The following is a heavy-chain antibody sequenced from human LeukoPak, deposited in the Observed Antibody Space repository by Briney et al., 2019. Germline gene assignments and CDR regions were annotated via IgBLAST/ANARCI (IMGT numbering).Heavy chain of an antibody. CDR2: IYPGDSDT. J-gene: IGHJ3*02. CDR3: ARLGYTYCSGGSCYSNDAFDI. Sequence: GESLKISCKGSGYSFTSYRIGWVRQMPGKGLEWMGIIYPGDSDTRYSPSFQGQVTISADKSISTAYLQWSSLKASDTVMYYCARLGYTYCSGGSCYSNDAFDIWGQGTMVTVSS. V-gene: IGHV5-51*01. CDR1: GYSFTSYR. D-gene: IGHD2-15*01.